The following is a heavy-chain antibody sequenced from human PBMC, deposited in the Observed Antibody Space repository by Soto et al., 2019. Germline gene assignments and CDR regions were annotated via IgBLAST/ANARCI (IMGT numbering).Heavy chain of an antibody. V-gene: IGHV3-30-3*01. Sequence: GGSLRLSCAASGFTFSSYAMHWVRQAPGKGLEWVAVISYDGSNKYYADSVKGRFTISRDNSKNTLYLQMNSLRAEDTAVYYCARGHSGSYSDPWFGATDYWGQGTLVTVSS. J-gene: IGHJ4*02. CDR2: ISYDGSNK. CDR3: ARGHSGSYSDPWFGATDY. D-gene: IGHD1-26*01. CDR1: GFTFSSYA.